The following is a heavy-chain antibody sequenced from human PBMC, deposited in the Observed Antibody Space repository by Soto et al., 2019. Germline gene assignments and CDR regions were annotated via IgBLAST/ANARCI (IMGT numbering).Heavy chain of an antibody. CDR1: RFTLSIYA. V-gene: IGHV3-23*01. CDR3: AKVVGLDLQRDFDFDY. Sequence: EVQLLESGGGLVHPGGSLRLSCAASRFTLSIYAMSWVRQAPGKGLEWVSGMSGSGDSTYYADSVKGRFTISRDNSKNTLFRQMNSLRADDTAIYYCAKVVGLDLQRDFDFDYWGQGTLVTVSS. D-gene: IGHD1-7*01. J-gene: IGHJ4*02. CDR2: MSGSGDST.